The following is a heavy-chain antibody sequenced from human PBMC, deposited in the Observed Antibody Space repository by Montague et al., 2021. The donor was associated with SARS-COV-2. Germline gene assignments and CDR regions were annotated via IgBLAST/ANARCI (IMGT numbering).Heavy chain of an antibody. J-gene: IGHJ4*02. V-gene: IGHV4-34*01. CDR1: GGSFSGYY. CDR2: INHSGST. CDR3: ARGTKRVSTYDYDSSGYASDY. D-gene: IGHD3-22*01. Sequence: SETLSLTCAVYGGSFSGYYWSWIRQPPGTGLEWIGEINHSGSTKYNPSLKSRVTISVDTSKNQFSLKLSSVTAADTAVYYCARGTKRVSTYDYDSSGYASDYWGQGTLVTVSS.